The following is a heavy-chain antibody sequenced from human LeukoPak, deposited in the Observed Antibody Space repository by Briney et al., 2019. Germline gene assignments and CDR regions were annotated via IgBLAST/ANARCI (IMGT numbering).Heavy chain of an antibody. CDR1: GFTFGKYW. Sequence: GGSLRLSCVASGFTFGKYWMSWVRQAPGKGLEWVANIKLDGSEKNYVDSVKGRFTISRDNTKNSLYLQMNSLRAEDTAVYYCAKDLSSAVAGYWGQGTLVTVSS. CDR2: IKLDGSEK. V-gene: IGHV3-7*03. CDR3: AKDLSSAVAGY. D-gene: IGHD6-19*01. J-gene: IGHJ4*02.